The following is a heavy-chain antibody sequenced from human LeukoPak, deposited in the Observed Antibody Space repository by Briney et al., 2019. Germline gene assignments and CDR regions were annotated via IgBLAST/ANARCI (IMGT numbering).Heavy chain of an antibody. CDR1: VGSISRYY. CDR3: AKKGDSNWYFDL. V-gene: IGHV4-59*08. J-gene: IGHJ2*01. D-gene: IGHD2-21*01. CDR2: MDYSASI. Sequence: SQTLSLSCTASVGSISRYYCIWLRQSPRKGLEWTGSMDYSASIKYTTSVKSRATISVETSGMQFCLNLISVTAADTAVYYCAKKGDSNWYFDLWGRGTLVSVSS.